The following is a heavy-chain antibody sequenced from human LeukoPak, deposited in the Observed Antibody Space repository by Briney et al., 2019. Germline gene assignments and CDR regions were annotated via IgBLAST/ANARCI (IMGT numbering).Heavy chain of an antibody. V-gene: IGHV1-18*01. CDR3: ARDRIFITGTTEPWFY. Sequence: ASVKVSCKASGYTFTSYGISWVRQAPGQGLEWMGWISADNGNTNYAQKLQGRVTMTTDTSTSTAYMELRSLRSDDTAVYYCARDRIFITGTTEPWFYWGQGTLVTVSS. D-gene: IGHD1-7*01. CDR1: GYTFTSYG. CDR2: ISADNGNT. J-gene: IGHJ4*02.